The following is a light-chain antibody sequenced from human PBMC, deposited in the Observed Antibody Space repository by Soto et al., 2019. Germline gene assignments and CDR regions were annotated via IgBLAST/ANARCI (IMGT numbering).Light chain of an antibody. CDR1: SGHSSYI. Sequence: QSVLTQSSSASASLGSSVKLTCTLSSGHSSYIIAWHQQQPGKAPRYLIKLEGSGSYNKGTGVPDRFSGSSSGADRYLTICNRRFEDEADYYCETWDSNTHTVFGGGTKLTVL. CDR2: LEGSGSY. V-gene: IGLV4-60*02. J-gene: IGLJ3*02. CDR3: ETWDSNTHTV.